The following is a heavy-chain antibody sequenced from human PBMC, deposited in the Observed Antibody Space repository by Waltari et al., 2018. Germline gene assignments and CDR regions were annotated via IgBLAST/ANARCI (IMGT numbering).Heavy chain of an antibody. D-gene: IGHD3-10*01. CDR2: INHSGST. V-gene: IGHV4-34*01. J-gene: IGHJ4*03. CDR1: GGSFSGYY. CDR3: AKDLWPFGMVRGDFDY. Sequence: QVQLQQWGAGLLKPSETLSLTCAVYGGSFSGYYWSWIRQPPGKGLEWIGEINHSGSTNYNPSLKSRVTISVDTSKTQFSLKLSSVTAADTAVYYCAKDLWPFGMVRGDFDYWGQGTTVTVSS.